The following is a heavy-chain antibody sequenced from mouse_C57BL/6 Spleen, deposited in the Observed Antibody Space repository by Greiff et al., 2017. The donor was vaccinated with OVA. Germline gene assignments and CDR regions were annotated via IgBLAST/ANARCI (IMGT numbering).Heavy chain of an antibody. CDR2: ISDGGSYT. CDR3: ASDAMDY. V-gene: IGHV5-4*03. J-gene: IGHJ4*01. Sequence: EVKLQESGGGLVKPGGSLKLSCAASGFTFSSYAMSWVRQTPEKRLEWVATISDGGSYTYYPDNVKGRFTISRDNAKNNLYLQMSHLKSEDTAMYYCASDAMDYWGQGTSVTVSS. CDR1: GFTFSSYA.